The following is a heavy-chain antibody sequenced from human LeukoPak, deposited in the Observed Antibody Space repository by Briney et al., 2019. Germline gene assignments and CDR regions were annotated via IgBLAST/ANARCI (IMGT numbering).Heavy chain of an antibody. CDR2: INHSGST. CDR1: GGSFSSSSYY. J-gene: IGHJ5*01. Sequence: PSETLSLTCTVSGGSFSSSSYYWGWIRQPPGKGLEWIGEINHSGSTNYNPSLKSRVSISVDTSKKQFSLKLSSVTAADTAVYYCARTPLYYYGSGSTVGNWFDSWGQGTLVTVSS. D-gene: IGHD3-10*01. CDR3: ARTPLYYYGSGSTVGNWFDS. V-gene: IGHV4-39*07.